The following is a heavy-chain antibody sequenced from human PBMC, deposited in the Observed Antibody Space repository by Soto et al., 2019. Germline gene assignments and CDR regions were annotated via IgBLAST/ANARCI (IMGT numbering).Heavy chain of an antibody. J-gene: IGHJ4*02. CDR2: IYDSGST. Sequence: QVQLKESGPGLLKPSQTLSLTCTVSGGSISSGGQYWSWIRQHPGKGLEWIGYIYDSGSTYYNPSLRSRVTISVDTSKKQFSLKLRSVTAADTAVYYCARDAAEYYFDYWGQGTLVTVSS. D-gene: IGHD6-25*01. CDR3: ARDAAEYYFDY. V-gene: IGHV4-31*03. CDR1: GGSISSGGQY.